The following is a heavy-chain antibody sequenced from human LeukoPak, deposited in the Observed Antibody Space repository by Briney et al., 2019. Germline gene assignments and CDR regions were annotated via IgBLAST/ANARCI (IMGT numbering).Heavy chain of an antibody. J-gene: IGHJ6*03. D-gene: IGHD3-3*01. V-gene: IGHV3-13*01. Sequence: SGGSLRLSCAASGFTFSSYDMHWVRQATGKGLEWVSAIGTAGDTYYPGSVKGRFTISRENAKNSLYLQMNSLRAGDTAVYYCARRVWSGYYTENDYYYYMDVWGKGTTVTVSS. CDR3: ARRVWSGYYTENDYYYYMDV. CDR2: IGTAGDT. CDR1: GFTFSSYD.